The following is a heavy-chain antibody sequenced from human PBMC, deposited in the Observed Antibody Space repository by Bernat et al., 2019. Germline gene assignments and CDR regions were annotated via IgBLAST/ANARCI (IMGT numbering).Heavy chain of an antibody. CDR1: GFTFSSYG. V-gene: IGHV3-30*18. CDR3: AKDHILRGGYYDILTGYSVPDY. J-gene: IGHJ4*02. CDR2: ISYDGSNK. Sequence: QVQLVESGGGVVQPGRSLRLSCAASGFTFSSYGMHWVRQAPGKGLEWVAVISYDGSNKYYADSVKDRFTISRDNSKNTLYLQMNSLRAEDTAVYYCAKDHILRGGYYDILTGYSVPDYWGQGTLVTVSS. D-gene: IGHD3-9*01.